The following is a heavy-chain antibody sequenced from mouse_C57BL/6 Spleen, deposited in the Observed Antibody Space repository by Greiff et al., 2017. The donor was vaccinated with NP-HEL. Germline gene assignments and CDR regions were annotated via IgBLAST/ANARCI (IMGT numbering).Heavy chain of an antibody. J-gene: IGHJ3*01. CDR3: ARRHYGSSFAY. D-gene: IGHD1-1*01. CDR1: GYTFTGYW. V-gene: IGHV1-9*01. CDR2: ILPGSGST. Sequence: QVQLKQSGAELMKPGASVKLSCKATGYTFTGYWIEWVKQRPGHGLEWIGEILPGSGSTNYNEKFKGKATFTADTSSTTAYMQLSSLPTEDSAIYYCARRHYGSSFAYWGQGTLVTVSA.